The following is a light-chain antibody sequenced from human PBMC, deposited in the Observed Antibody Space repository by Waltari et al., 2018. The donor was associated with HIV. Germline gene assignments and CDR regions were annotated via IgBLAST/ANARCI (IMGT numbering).Light chain of an antibody. CDR1: NSDLGSYNL. J-gene: IGLJ3*02. CDR3: CSFAGSSTVWV. V-gene: IGLV2-23*02. CDR2: EVI. Sequence: QSALTQPASVSGSPGQSITISCTGTNSDLGSYNLVSWYQQHPDKAPRLLIYEVIKRPSGVSNRFSGSKSGNTASLTISGLQADDEADYYCCSFAGSSTVWVFGGGTKLTVL.